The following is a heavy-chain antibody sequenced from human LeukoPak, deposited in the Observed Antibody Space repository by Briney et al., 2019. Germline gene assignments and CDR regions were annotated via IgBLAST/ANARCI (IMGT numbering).Heavy chain of an antibody. Sequence: SETLSLTCTVSGGSISSYYWSWIRQPPGKGLEWIGYIYTSGSTNYSPSLKSRVTISVDTSKNQFSLKLSSVTAADTAVYYCARQVGPSDYYYYMDVWGKGTTVTVSS. CDR2: IYTSGST. V-gene: IGHV4-4*09. J-gene: IGHJ6*03. CDR3: ARQVGPSDYYYYMDV. D-gene: IGHD1-26*01. CDR1: GGSISSYY.